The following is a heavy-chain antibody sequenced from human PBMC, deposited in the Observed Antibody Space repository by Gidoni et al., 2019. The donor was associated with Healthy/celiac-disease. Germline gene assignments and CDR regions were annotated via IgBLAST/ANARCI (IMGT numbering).Heavy chain of an antibody. CDR2: INPSGGST. CDR3: ARDLITMIYGMDV. CDR1: GYTFTSYY. D-gene: IGHD3-22*01. V-gene: IGHV1-46*01. J-gene: IGHJ6*02. Sequence: QVQLVQSGAEVTKPVASLQVSCKASGYTFTSYYMHWVRQAPGQGLEWMGIINPSGGSTSYAQKFQGRVTMTRDTSTSTVYMELSSLRSEDTAVYYCARDLITMIYGMDVWGQGTTVTVSS.